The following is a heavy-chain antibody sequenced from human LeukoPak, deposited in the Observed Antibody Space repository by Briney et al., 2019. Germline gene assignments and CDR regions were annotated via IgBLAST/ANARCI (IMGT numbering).Heavy chain of an antibody. J-gene: IGHJ6*02. CDR1: GYSFTSYA. CDR2: ISAYNGNT. D-gene: IGHD6-13*01. CDR3: ARDPLRSTWSTYYNALDV. V-gene: IGHV1-18*01. Sequence: ASMKVSCKASGYSFTSYAISWVRQAPGQGLEWMGWISAYNGNTDYAQKFQGRVTMTTDTSTSTAYMELRSLTSDDTAVYYCARDPLRSTWSTYYNALDVWGQGTTVTVSS.